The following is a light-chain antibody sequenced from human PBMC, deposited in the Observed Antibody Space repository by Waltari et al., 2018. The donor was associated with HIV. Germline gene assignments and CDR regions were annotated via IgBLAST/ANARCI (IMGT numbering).Light chain of an antibody. J-gene: IGKJ4*01. CDR1: QSVGTY. Sequence: EIVLTHSPATLSLSPGERATLSCRASQSVGTYLAWYQQKPGQAPRLLIYDASNRATGIPARFSGSGSGTDFTLTISSLEPEDFAVYYCQQRGNWPPVLTFGGGTKVEIK. V-gene: IGKV3-11*01. CDR3: QQRGNWPPVLT. CDR2: DAS.